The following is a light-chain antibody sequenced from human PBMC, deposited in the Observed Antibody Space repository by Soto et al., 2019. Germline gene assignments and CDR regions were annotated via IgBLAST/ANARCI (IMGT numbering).Light chain of an antibody. J-gene: IGKJ4*01. CDR3: QQFDDLPLT. Sequence: DIQMTQSPSTLSASVGDRVTITCRASQSISRSLAWYQQNPGKAPKLLIYDASSLESGVPSRFTGSGSGTDFTLTINSLQPEDVATYYCQQFDDLPLTFGGGTKVDI. V-gene: IGKV1-5*01. CDR1: QSISRS. CDR2: DAS.